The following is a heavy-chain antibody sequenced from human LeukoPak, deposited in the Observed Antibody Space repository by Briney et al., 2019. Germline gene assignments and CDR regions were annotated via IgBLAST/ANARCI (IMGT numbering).Heavy chain of an antibody. CDR3: ARKGLRPLEWLSEYFFDY. Sequence: SETLSLTCAVYGESFDGYYWSWIRQSPGKGLEWIGHINHAGITNHNPSLKSRVTISVDTSKNQFTLKVRSVTAADTGVYFCARKGLRPLEWLSEYFFDYWGQGTLVSVAS. CDR2: INHAGIT. D-gene: IGHD3-3*01. J-gene: IGHJ4*02. CDR1: GESFDGYY. V-gene: IGHV4-34*01.